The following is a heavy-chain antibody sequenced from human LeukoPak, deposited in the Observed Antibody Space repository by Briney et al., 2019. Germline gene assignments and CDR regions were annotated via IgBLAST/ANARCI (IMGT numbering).Heavy chain of an antibody. CDR3: ARHAGQHYDPNWFDP. D-gene: IGHD3-3*01. V-gene: IGHV5-51*01. Sequence: GESLKISCKGSGYSFTSYWIGWVRQMPGKGLERMGIIYPGDSDTRYSPSFQGQVTISADKSISTAYLQWSSLKASDTAMYYCARHAGQHYDPNWFDPWGQGTLVTVPS. CDR2: IYPGDSDT. CDR1: GYSFTSYW. J-gene: IGHJ5*02.